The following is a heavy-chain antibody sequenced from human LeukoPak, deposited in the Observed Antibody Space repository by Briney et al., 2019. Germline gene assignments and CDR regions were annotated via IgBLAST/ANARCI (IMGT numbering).Heavy chain of an antibody. Sequence: PGGSLRLSCAASGFTFSSYGMSWVRQAPGKGLEWVSAISGSGGSTYYADSVKGRFTISRDNSKNTLYLQMNSLRAEDTAVYYCAMVRGNPVRPNWFDPWGQGTLVTVSS. J-gene: IGHJ5*02. CDR3: AMVRGNPVRPNWFDP. D-gene: IGHD3-10*01. V-gene: IGHV3-23*01. CDR1: GFTFSSYG. CDR2: ISGSGGST.